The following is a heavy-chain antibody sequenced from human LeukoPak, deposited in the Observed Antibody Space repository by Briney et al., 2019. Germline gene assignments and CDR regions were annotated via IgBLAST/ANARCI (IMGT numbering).Heavy chain of an antibody. D-gene: IGHD3-10*01. J-gene: IGHJ4*02. CDR2: INHSGST. CDR3: ARALPGSGSYYLNY. V-gene: IGHV4-34*01. CDR1: GGSFRGYY. Sequence: KASETLSLTCAVYGGSFRGYYWRWIRQPPGKGLEWIGEINHSGSTNYNPSLKSRVTISVDTSKNQFSLKLSSVTAADTAVYYCARALPGSGSYYLNYWGQGTLVTVSS.